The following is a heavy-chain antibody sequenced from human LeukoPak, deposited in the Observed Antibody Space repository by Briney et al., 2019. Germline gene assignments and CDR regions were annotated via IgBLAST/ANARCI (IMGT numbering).Heavy chain of an antibody. Sequence: GGSLRLSCTVSGFSLSSYALSWVRRAPGKGLEWVSATSSSDAGKYYADSVRGRFTISRDNSRNTMYLQMNSLRAEDTAVYYCARGAARMVEMGTIISFEYWGQGTLVTVSS. V-gene: IGHV3-23*01. J-gene: IGHJ4*02. CDR2: TSSSDAGK. D-gene: IGHD5-24*01. CDR1: GFSLSSYA. CDR3: ARGAARMVEMGTIISFEY.